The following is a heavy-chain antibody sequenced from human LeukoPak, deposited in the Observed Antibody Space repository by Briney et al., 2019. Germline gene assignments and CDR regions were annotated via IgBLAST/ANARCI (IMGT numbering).Heavy chain of an antibody. J-gene: IGHJ3*02. CDR2: IYYSGST. D-gene: IGHD1-26*01. CDR3: ARPKVGATYAFDI. V-gene: IGHV4-59*08. CDR1: GGSISSYY. Sequence: TSETLSLTCTVSGGSISSYYWSWIRQPPGKGLEWIGYIYYSGSTNYNPSLKSRVTISVDTSKNQFSLKLSSVTAADTAVYYCARPKVGATYAFDIWGQGPMVPVSS.